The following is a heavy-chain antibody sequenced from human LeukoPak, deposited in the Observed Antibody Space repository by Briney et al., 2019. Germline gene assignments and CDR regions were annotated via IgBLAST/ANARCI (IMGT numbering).Heavy chain of an antibody. V-gene: IGHV1-69*04. CDR3: ARALFNLGYCSSTSCYYFDY. Sequence: RGASVKVSCKASGGTFSSYAISWVRQAPGQGLEWMGRIIPILGIANYAQKFQGRVTITADKSTSTAYMELSSLRSEDTAVYYCARALFNLGYCSSTSCYYFDYWGQGTLVTVSS. CDR1: GGTFSSYA. CDR2: IIPILGIA. D-gene: IGHD2-2*01. J-gene: IGHJ4*02.